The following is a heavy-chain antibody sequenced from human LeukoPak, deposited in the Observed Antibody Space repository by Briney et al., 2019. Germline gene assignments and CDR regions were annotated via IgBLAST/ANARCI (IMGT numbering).Heavy chain of an antibody. V-gene: IGHV3-30*18. D-gene: IGHD4-17*01. CDR3: AKADYGDYLSV. Sequence: PGRSLRLSCAASGFTFSSYGMHWVRQAPGKGLEWVAVISYDGSNKYYADSVKGRFTISRDSSKSTLYLQMNSLRAEDTAVYYCAKADYGDYLSVWGQGTTVTVSS. CDR2: ISYDGSNK. CDR1: GFTFSSYG. J-gene: IGHJ6*02.